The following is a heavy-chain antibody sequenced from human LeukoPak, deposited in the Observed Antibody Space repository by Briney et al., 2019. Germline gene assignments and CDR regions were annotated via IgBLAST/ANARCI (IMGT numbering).Heavy chain of an antibody. CDR2: ISWNSGSI. CDR3: ARATGSNWFDP. Sequence: PGRSLRLSCAASGFTFDDYAMHWVRQAPGKGLEWVSGISWNSGSIGYADSVKGRFTISRDNAKNSLYLQMNSLRAEDTAIYYCARATGSNWFDPWGQGTLVTVSS. J-gene: IGHJ5*02. CDR1: GFTFDDYA. V-gene: IGHV3-9*01.